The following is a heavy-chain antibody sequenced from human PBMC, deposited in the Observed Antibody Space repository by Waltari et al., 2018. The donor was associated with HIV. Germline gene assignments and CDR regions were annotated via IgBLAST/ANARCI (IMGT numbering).Heavy chain of an antibody. CDR3: AREKGVYGSGGSCQGWFDP. V-gene: IGHV4-59*01. CDR1: GGSISSYY. Sequence: QVQLQESGPGLVKPSETLSLTCTVSGGSISSYYWSWIRQPPGKGLEWIGYIYYSGSTNYNPSLKSRVTIAVDTSKNQFSLKLSSVTAADTAVYYCAREKGVYGSGGSCQGWFDPWGQGTLVTVSS. CDR2: IYYSGST. D-gene: IGHD2-15*01. J-gene: IGHJ5*02.